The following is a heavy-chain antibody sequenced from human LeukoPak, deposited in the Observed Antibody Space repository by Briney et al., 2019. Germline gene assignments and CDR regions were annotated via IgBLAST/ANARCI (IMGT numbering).Heavy chain of an antibody. D-gene: IGHD3-10*01. CDR1: GGSISSSSYY. CDR2: IYYSGST. Sequence: PSETLSLTCTVSGGSISSSSYYWGWIRQPPGKGLEWIGYIYYSGSTNYNPSLKSRVTISVDTSKNQFSLKLSSVTAADTAVYYCARVATSDWATMVRGALHFDYWGQGTLVTVSS. J-gene: IGHJ4*02. CDR3: ARVATSDWATMVRGALHFDY. V-gene: IGHV4-61*05.